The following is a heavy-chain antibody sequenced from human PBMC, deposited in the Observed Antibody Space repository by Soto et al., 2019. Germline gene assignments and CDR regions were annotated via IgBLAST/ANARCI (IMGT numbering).Heavy chain of an antibody. J-gene: IGHJ6*02. V-gene: IGHV3-30*04. CDR3: ARAMLGGGSYYYYYYGMDV. Sequence: GGSLRLSCAASGFTFSSYAMHWVRQAPGKGLEWVAVISYDGSNKYYADSVKGRFTISRDNSKNTLYLQMNSLRAEDTAVYYCARAMLGGGSYYYYYYGMDVWGQGTTVTVSS. CDR2: ISYDGSNK. D-gene: IGHD1-26*01. CDR1: GFTFSSYA.